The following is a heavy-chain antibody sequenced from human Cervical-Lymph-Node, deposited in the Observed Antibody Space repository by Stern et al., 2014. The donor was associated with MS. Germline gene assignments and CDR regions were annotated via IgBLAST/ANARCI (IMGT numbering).Heavy chain of an antibody. CDR1: GLTFSNFA. V-gene: IGHV3-23*04. D-gene: IGHD6-6*01. CDR3: ATGGISARRVAFDY. Sequence: EVQLVESGGALVQPGGSLRLSCAVSGLTFSNFAMSWVRQAPGEGPEWVAAISAGGFATYYPDSVKGRFTISRDNSKNTLSLQMNSLRAEDTALYYCATGGISARRVAFDYWGRGTLVPVSS. CDR2: ISAGGFAT. J-gene: IGHJ4*02.